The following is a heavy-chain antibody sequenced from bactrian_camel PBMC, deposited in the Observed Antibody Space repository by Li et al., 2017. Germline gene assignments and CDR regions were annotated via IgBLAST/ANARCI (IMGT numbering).Heavy chain of an antibody. CDR1: GFTFSSAP. Sequence: VQLVESGGGWVQPGGSLRLSCAASGFTFSSAPMNWVRQAPGKGLEWVSHINSGLGTTFYADSVKGRFTISKDSAKNTLYLQMNSLKPEDTAVYYCAADCCSWAHEMYWGQGTQVTVS. CDR3: AADCCSWAHEMY. V-gene: IGHV3S31*01. D-gene: IGHD1*01. CDR2: INSGLGTT. J-gene: IGHJ4*01.